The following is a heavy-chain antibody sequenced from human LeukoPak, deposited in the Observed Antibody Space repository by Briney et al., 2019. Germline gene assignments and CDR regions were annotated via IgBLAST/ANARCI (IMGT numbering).Heavy chain of an antibody. CDR2: ISYDGSSK. J-gene: IGHJ4*02. V-gene: IGHV3-30-3*01. Sequence: PGGSLRLSCAASGFTFSSYAMHWVRQAPGKGLEWVAVISYDGSSKYYADSVKGRFTISRDNSKNTLYLQMNSLRAEDTAVYYCARDLGFDYWGQGTLVTVSS. CDR1: GFTFSSYA. CDR3: ARDLGFDY. D-gene: IGHD3-16*01.